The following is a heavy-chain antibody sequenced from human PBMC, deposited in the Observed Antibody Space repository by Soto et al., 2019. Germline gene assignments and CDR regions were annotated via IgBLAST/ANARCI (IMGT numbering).Heavy chain of an antibody. V-gene: IGHV4-34*01. CDR1: GGSFSGYY. CDR2: INHSGST. CDR3: ARVTGRYYYGMDV. J-gene: IGHJ6*02. Sequence: QVQLQQWGAGLLKPSETLSLTCAVYGGSFSGYYWSWIRQPPGKGLEWIGEINHSGSTNYNPSLKRRDTISVHTSKNQFSLKLSSVTAADTAVYYCARVTGRYYYGMDVWGQGTTVTVSS.